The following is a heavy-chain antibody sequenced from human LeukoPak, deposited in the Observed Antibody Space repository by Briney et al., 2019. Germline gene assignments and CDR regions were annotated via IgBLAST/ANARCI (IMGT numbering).Heavy chain of an antibody. D-gene: IGHD2-2*02. J-gene: IGHJ4*02. CDR1: GFTFSSYS. CDR2: ISSSSSYI. Sequence: PGGSLRLTCAASGFTFSSYSMNWVRQAPGKGLEWVSSISSSSSYIYYADSVKGRFTISRDNAKNSLYLQMNSLRAEDTAVYYCARGSLGYQLLYIYFDYWGQGTLVTVSS. V-gene: IGHV3-21*01. CDR3: ARGSLGYQLLYIYFDY.